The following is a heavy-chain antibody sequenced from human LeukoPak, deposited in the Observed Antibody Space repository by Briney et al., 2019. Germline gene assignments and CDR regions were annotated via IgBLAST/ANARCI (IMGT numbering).Heavy chain of an antibody. CDR2: ISGSGRST. D-gene: IGHD3-16*01. Sequence: PGGSLRLSCAASRFTFSNYVMSWVRQAPGGGLECVSAISGSGRSTYYADSAKGRFTISRGNSKNTLYLQMNSLRAEDTALYYWARVAGTIRIWPQPFGDGMDVWGQGTTVTVSS. J-gene: IGHJ6*02. V-gene: IGHV3-23*01. CDR1: RFTFSNYV. CDR3: ARVAGTIRIWPQPFGDGMDV.